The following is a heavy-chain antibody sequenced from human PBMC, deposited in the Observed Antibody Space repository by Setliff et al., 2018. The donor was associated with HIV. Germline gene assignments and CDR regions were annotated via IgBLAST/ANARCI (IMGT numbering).Heavy chain of an antibody. Sequence: LSLTCAVYGGSFSGYYWSWIRQPPGKGLEWIGEINHSGSTNYNPSLKSRVTISVDTSKEQVSLKLSSVTAADTAVYYCSSIPALVFGDYYYYYYMDVWGEGTTVTVSS. CDR2: INHSGST. CDR3: SSIPALVFGDYYYYYYMDV. CDR1: GGSFSGYY. J-gene: IGHJ6*03. D-gene: IGHD2-21*01. V-gene: IGHV4-34*01.